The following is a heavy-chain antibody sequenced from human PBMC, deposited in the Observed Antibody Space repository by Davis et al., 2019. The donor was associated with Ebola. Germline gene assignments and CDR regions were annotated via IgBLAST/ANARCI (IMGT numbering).Heavy chain of an antibody. CDR1: GYTFTSYD. V-gene: IGHV1-8*01. Sequence: GESLKISCKASGYTFTSYDINWVRQATGQGLEWMGWMNPNSGNTGYAQKFQGRVTMTRNTSISTAYMELSSLRSDDTAVYYCARAQFPTTSDHWGQGTLVTVSS. D-gene: IGHD1-1*01. CDR2: MNPNSGNT. J-gene: IGHJ4*02. CDR3: ARAQFPTTSDH.